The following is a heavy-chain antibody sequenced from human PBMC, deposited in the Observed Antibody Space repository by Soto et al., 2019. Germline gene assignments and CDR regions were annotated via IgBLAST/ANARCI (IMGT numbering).Heavy chain of an antibody. CDR1: GGSFSGYY. CDR2: IYYSGST. V-gene: IGHV4-59*08. J-gene: IGHJ4*02. D-gene: IGHD3-9*01. Sequence: PSETLSLTCAVYGGSFSGYYWSWIRQPPGKGLEWIGYIYYSGSTNYNPSLKSRVTISVDTSKNQFSLKLSSVTAADTAVYYCARSLRYFDWLSTYWGQGTLVTVSS. CDR3: ARSLRYFDWLSTY.